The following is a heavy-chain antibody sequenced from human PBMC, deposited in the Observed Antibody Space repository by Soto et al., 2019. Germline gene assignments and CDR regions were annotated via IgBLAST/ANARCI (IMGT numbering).Heavy chain of an antibody. CDR1: GGSISSGGYY. CDR3: AREMGYCSGGSCYSWSAGWYFDL. CDR2: IYYSGST. J-gene: IGHJ2*01. Sequence: PSETLSLTCTVSGGSISSGGYYWSWIRQHPGKGLEWNGYIYYSGSTYYNPSLKSRVTISVDTSKNQFSLKLSSVTAADTAVYYCAREMGYCSGGSCYSWSAGWYFDLWGRGTLVTVSS. D-gene: IGHD2-15*01. V-gene: IGHV4-31*03.